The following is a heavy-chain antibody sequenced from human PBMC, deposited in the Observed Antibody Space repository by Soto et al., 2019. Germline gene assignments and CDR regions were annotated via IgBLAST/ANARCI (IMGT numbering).Heavy chain of an antibody. Sequence: QGKLVQSGPEVKKPGASVKVSCTASGYSFSGYDITWVRQAPGQRLEWLGWVSTSIRSTMSAEKLQGRLTMTTDTSTTTVYMELRGLTSDDTAVYYCARDSGAALYGEDALDIWGQGTMVSVSS. V-gene: IGHV1-18*04. CDR2: VSTSIRST. J-gene: IGHJ3*02. CDR3: ARDSGAALYGEDALDI. CDR1: GYSFSGYD. D-gene: IGHD3-10*01.